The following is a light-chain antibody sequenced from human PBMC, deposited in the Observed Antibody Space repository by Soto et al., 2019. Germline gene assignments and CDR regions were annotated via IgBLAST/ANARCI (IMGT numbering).Light chain of an antibody. CDR2: DVT. CDR1: SSDVGGYNY. J-gene: IGLJ1*01. CDR3: CSNAGNVEV. Sequence: QSVLTQPPSVSGSPGQSVTISCTGTSSDVGGYNYVAWYQQHPGKAPKIMIYDVTERPSGVPDRFSGSKSGNTASLTISGLQAEDEADYSCCSNAGNVEVFGTGTKVTVL. V-gene: IGLV2-11*01.